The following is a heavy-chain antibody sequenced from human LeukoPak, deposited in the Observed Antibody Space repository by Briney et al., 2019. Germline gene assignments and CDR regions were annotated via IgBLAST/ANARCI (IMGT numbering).Heavy chain of an antibody. V-gene: IGHV3-48*02. CDR1: GFTLSSYN. CDR3: VRAHDVSSYGYDY. J-gene: IGHJ4*02. Sequence: GGSLRLSCAASGFTLSSYNLDWVRQAPGKGLEWISYITTSSSTIYYADSVKGRFTISRDNAKNSLFLQMNSLRDEDTAMYYCVRAHDVSSYGYDYWGQGTLVTVSS. CDR2: ITTSSSTI. D-gene: IGHD5-18*01.